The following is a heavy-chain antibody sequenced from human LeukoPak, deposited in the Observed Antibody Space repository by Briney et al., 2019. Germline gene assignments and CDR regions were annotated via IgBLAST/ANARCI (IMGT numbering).Heavy chain of an antibody. J-gene: IGHJ4*02. CDR3: TTGPGNSGY. V-gene: IGHV3-48*03. CDR1: GFTFSSYE. Sequence: GGSLRLSCAASGFTFSSYEMNWVRQAPGKGLEWVSYISSSGSTIYYADSVKGRFTISRDNAKNSLYLQMNSLKSEDTAVYYCTTGPGNSGYWGQGTLVTVSS. CDR2: ISSSGSTI. D-gene: IGHD4-23*01.